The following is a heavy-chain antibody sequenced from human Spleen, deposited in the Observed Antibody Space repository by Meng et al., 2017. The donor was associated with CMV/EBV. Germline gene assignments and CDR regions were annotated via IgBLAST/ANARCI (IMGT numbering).Heavy chain of an antibody. Sequence: SETLSLTCAVYGGSFSGYYWSWIRQPPGKGLEWIGEINHSGSTNYNPSLKGRVTISVDTSKNQFSLKLSSVTAADTAVYYCARGYRRAGAFDIWGQGTMVTVSS. D-gene: IGHD3-16*02. CDR3: ARGYRRAGAFDI. V-gene: IGHV4-34*01. CDR1: GGSFSGYY. J-gene: IGHJ3*02. CDR2: INHSGST.